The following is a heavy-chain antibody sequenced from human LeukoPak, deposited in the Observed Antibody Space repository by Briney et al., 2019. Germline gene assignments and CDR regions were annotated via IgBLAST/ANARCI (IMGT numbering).Heavy chain of an antibody. J-gene: IGHJ4*02. CDR3: AGGRKTGDRLFDY. CDR2: IHYSGST. D-gene: IGHD7-27*01. V-gene: IGHV4-59*01. CDR1: GGSLSSYY. Sequence: PSETLSLTCTVSGGSLSSYYLSWVRQPPGKGLEWIGYIHYSGSTNYNPSLKSRVTISVDTSKNQFSLKLSSVTAADTAVYYCAGGRKTGDRLFDYWGQGTLVTASS.